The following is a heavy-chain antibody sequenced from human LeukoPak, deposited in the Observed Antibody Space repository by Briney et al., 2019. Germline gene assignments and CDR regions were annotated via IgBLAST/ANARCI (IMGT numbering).Heavy chain of an antibody. CDR1: GGSFSGYY. CDR2: INHSGST. Sequence: SETLSLTCAVYGGSFSGYYWSWILQPPGKGLEWIGEINHSGSTNYNPSLKSRVTISVDTSKNQFSLKLSSVTAADTAVYYCASLEEGLSKHDAFDIWGQGTMVTVSS. V-gene: IGHV4-34*01. CDR3: ASLEEGLSKHDAFDI. D-gene: IGHD3-16*01. J-gene: IGHJ3*02.